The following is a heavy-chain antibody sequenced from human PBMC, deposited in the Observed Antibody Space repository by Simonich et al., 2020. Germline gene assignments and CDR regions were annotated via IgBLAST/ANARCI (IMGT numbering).Heavy chain of an antibody. D-gene: IGHD1-1*01. V-gene: IGHV4-34*01. CDR1: GGSLSGYY. J-gene: IGHJ4*02. Sequence: QVQLQQWGAGLLKPSETLSLTCAVYGGSLSGYYWSWIRHPPGKGLEWIGEINHNGSTNYNPSLQSRVTISVDTSKNQFSLKLSYVTAADTAVYYCARHLQLGPFDYWGQGTLVTVSS. CDR3: ARHLQLGPFDY. CDR2: INHNGST.